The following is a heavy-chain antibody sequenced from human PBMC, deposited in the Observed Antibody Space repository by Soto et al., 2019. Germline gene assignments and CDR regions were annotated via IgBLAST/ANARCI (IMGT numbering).Heavy chain of an antibody. D-gene: IGHD5-12*01. CDR2: IYYSGST. J-gene: IGHJ2*01. CDR3: ARAALRFGYFDL. V-gene: IGHV4-31*03. Sequence: QVQLQESGPGLVKPSQTLSLTCTVSGGSISSGGYYWSWIRQHPGKGLEWLGYIYYSGSTYYNPSLKSRVTRSVDTSKNQFSLKLSSVTAADTAVYYCARAALRFGYFDLWGRGTLVTVSS. CDR1: GGSISSGGYY.